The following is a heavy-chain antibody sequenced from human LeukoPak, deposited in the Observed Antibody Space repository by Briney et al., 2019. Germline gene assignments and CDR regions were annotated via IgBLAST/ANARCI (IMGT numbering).Heavy chain of an antibody. CDR1: GFTVSTNY. CDR3: ARAGIGGPTKDES. Sequence: GGSLRLSCAVSGFTVSTNYVSWVRQAPGKGLEWVSVIYSGGSTYYADSVKGRFTISRDNSKNTLSLQMNSLRVEDTAVYYCARAGIGGPTKDESWAQGTLVTVSS. J-gene: IGHJ5*02. D-gene: IGHD1-26*01. V-gene: IGHV3-66*01. CDR2: IYSGGST.